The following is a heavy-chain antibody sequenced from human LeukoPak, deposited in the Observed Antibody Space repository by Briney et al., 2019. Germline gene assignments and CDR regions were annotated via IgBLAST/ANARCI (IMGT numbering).Heavy chain of an antibody. J-gene: IGHJ4*02. Sequence: VGSLRLSCAASGFTFSSYEMHWVRLAPGKGLEWVSYIRTSGSTIYYADSVKGRFTISRDDAKNSLYLQMNSLGADDTAVYYCVREGASGWTFDYWGQGALVTVSS. CDR1: GFTFSSYE. V-gene: IGHV3-48*03. D-gene: IGHD6-19*01. CDR3: VREGASGWTFDY. CDR2: IRTSGSTI.